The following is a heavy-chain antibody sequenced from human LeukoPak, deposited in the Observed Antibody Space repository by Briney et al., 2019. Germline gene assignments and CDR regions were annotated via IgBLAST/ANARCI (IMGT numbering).Heavy chain of an antibody. Sequence: SETLSLTCAVYGGSFSGYYWSWIRQPPGKGLEWIGEINHSGSTNYNPSLKSRVTISVDTSKNQFSLKLSSVTAADTAVYYCAGGKRGVRSSGYEPHFGYYGMDVWGQGTTVTVSS. D-gene: IGHD5-12*01. CDR1: GGSFSGYY. CDR2: INHSGST. V-gene: IGHV4-34*01. J-gene: IGHJ6*02. CDR3: AGGKRGVRSSGYEPHFGYYGMDV.